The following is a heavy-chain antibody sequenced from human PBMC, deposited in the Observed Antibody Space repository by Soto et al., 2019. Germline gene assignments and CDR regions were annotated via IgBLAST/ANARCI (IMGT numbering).Heavy chain of an antibody. CDR1: GGSISSGAYY. CDR3: ARSTGEGHLASRY. CDR2: IYDSGST. V-gene: IGHV4-31*03. J-gene: IGHJ4*02. Sequence: QVQLQESGPGLVKPSQTLSLTCTVSGGSISSGAYYWNWIRQPPGKGREWIGYIYDSGSTYDSPSLRSRLTMAVDTSKNQFSLKLSSVTAADTAVYYCARSTGEGHLASRYWGQGTLVTVSS. D-gene: IGHD7-27*01.